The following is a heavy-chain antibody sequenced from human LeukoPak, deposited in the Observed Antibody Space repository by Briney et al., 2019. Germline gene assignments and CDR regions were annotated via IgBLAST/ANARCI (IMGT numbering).Heavy chain of an antibody. CDR3: ASVPRWELPYFDF. CDR1: GFTFSSYA. D-gene: IGHD1-26*01. CDR2: ISGSGNNT. J-gene: IGHJ4*02. Sequence: GGSLRLSCAASGFTFSSYAMNWVRQAPGKGLEWVSVISGSGNNTYYADSVKGRFTISRDNSKNTVYLQVNSLRAEDTAVYYCASVPRWELPYFDFWGRGTLVTVSS. V-gene: IGHV3-23*01.